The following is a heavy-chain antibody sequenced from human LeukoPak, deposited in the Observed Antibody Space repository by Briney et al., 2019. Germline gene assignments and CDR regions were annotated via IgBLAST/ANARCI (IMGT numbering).Heavy chain of an antibody. CDR3: AGQYDSSAYYFY. CDR2: IYHSGST. D-gene: IGHD3-22*01. J-gene: IGHJ4*02. V-gene: IGHV4-38-2*02. CDR1: GNSLSSGYY. Sequence: PSETLSLTCTFSGNSLSSGYYWGWIRQTPGKGLEWIGSIYHSGSTYYNPSLKSRVTISVDTSKNQFSLNLRSVTAADTAVYYCAGQYDSSAYYFYWGQGTLVTVSS.